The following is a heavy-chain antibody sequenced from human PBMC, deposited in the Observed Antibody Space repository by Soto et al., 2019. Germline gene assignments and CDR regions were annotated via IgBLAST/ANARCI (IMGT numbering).Heavy chain of an antibody. CDR1: GFTFSNYA. Sequence: GGSLRLSCAASGFTFSNYAMSWVRQAPGKELEWVSTISNSGASTEYADSVKGRFTISRDNSQNKLNLQMNSLQGEDMAIYYCAKNQHAMAHDYWGPGTLVTVSS. J-gene: IGHJ4*02. CDR3: AKNQHAMAHDY. V-gene: IGHV3-23*01. CDR2: ISNSGAST. D-gene: IGHD2-8*01.